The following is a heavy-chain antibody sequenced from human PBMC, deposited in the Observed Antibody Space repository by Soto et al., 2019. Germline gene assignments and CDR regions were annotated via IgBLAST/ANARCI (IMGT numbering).Heavy chain of an antibody. V-gene: IGHV1-2*02. Sequence: QVQLVQSGAEVQGPGASVKVSCKASGYTFTGSYIHWVRQAPGQGLEWMGWITPNSGGTNYAQKFQGRVTMTRGTARSTAYRERSSLRSDDTAVYFCARDRIITSQNIVSWGADFDIWGQGTMVTVS. CDR2: ITPNSGGT. J-gene: IGHJ3*02. D-gene: IGHD3-16*02. CDR3: ARDRIITSQNIVSWGADFDI. CDR1: GYTFTGSY.